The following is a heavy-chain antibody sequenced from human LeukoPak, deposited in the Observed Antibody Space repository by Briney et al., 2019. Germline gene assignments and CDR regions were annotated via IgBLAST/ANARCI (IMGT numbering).Heavy chain of an antibody. CDR1: GFTFSSYS. V-gene: IGHV3-21*01. Sequence: GGSLRLSCAASGFTFSSYSMNWVRQAPGKGLELVSSISSSGSNMFYADSVKGRFTVSRDNAKNSLYLQMNSLRAEDTALYYCARDYLVVPAAMWWFDPRGQGTLVTVSS. CDR2: ISSSGSNM. CDR3: ARDYLVVPAAMWWFDP. D-gene: IGHD2-2*01. J-gene: IGHJ5*02.